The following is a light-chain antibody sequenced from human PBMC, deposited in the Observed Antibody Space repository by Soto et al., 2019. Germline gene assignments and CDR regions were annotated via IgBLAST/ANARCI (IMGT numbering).Light chain of an antibody. V-gene: IGKV1-39*01. Sequence: DIQMTQSPSSLSASVGDRVTVTCRASQSIRGYLNWYQQKPGEAPKLLIYAASSLHSGVPSRFSGSGSGTDFTLTISSPHPEDFATYSWQPTYRTPLPFGGGTKVEIK. CDR2: AAS. CDR3: QPTYRTPLP. J-gene: IGKJ4*01. CDR1: QSIRGY.